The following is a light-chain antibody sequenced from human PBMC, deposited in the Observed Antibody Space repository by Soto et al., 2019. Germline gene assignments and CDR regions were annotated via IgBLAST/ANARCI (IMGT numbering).Light chain of an antibody. J-gene: IGLJ1*01. CDR1: GSDVGGYNY. Sequence: QSALTQPASVSGSPGQSITISCTGTGSDVGGYNYVSWYQQYPGIAPKLMIYDVTNRPSGVSNRFSGSKSGNTAALIIFGLQAEDEADYYCCSYTSSSTYVFGTGTKLTVL. CDR2: DVT. CDR3: CSYTSSSTYV. V-gene: IGLV2-14*01.